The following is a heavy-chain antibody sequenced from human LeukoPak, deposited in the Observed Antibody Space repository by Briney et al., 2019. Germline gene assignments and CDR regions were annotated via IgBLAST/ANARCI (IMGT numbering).Heavy chain of an antibody. J-gene: IGHJ6*03. Sequence: SETLSLSCSVSGGSISSSDDYWGFVRQTPGKGLEWMGSIYCTGSSHYNPSLKSRATISVDTSKNQLSLNLSSVTAADTAVNYCTRPTSSGPLFTYHMDVWGKGTTVTVSS. CDR2: IYCTGSS. CDR1: GGSISSSDDY. V-gene: IGHV4-39*07. CDR3: TRPTSSGPLFTYHMDV. D-gene: IGHD3-22*01.